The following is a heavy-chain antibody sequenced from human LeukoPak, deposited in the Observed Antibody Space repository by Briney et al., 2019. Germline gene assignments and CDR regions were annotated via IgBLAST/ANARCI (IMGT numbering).Heavy chain of an antibody. Sequence: GASVKVSCKASGGTFSSYAISWVRQAPGQGLEWMGGIIPIFGTANYAQKFQGRVTITADESTSTAYMELSSLRSEDTAVYYCAGGYSYGLYYFDYWGQGTLVTVSS. V-gene: IGHV1-69*01. J-gene: IGHJ4*02. CDR3: AGGYSYGLYYFDY. CDR2: IIPIFGTA. D-gene: IGHD5-18*01. CDR1: GGTFSSYA.